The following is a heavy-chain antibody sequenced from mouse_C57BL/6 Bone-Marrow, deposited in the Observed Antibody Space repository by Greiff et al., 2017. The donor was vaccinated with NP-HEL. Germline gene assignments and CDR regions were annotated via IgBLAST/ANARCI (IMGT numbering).Heavy chain of an antibody. Sequence: QVQLKESGPGLVQPSQSLSITCTVSGFSLTSYGVHWVRQSPGKGLEWLGVIWSGGSTDYNAAFISRLSLSKDNSKSQVFFKMNSLQADDTAIYYCARSYDGYYVYYAMDYWGQGTSVTVSS. D-gene: IGHD2-3*01. J-gene: IGHJ4*01. V-gene: IGHV2-2*01. CDR1: GFSLTSYG. CDR3: ARSYDGYYVYYAMDY. CDR2: IWSGGST.